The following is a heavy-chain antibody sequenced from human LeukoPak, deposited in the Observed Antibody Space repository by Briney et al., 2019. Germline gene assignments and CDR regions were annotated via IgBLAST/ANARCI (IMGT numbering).Heavy chain of an antibody. V-gene: IGHV1-8*01. Sequence: ASVKVSCKASGYTFTSYDINWVRQATGQGLEWMGWMNPNSGNTGYAQKFQGRVTMTRNTSISTAYTELSSLRSEDTAVYYCARGAVGYYYYHMDVWGKGTTVTISS. CDR3: ARGAVGYYYYHMDV. CDR2: MNPNSGNT. J-gene: IGHJ6*03. CDR1: GYTFTSYD.